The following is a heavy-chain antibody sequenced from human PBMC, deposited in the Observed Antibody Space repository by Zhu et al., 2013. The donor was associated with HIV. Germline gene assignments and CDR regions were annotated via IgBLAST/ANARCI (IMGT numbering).Heavy chain of an antibody. D-gene: IGHD3-9*01. CDR3: ARGNILTGYYRYGMDV. Sequence: QVQLVQSGAEVKKPGASVKVSCKASGYTFTSYAMHWVRQAPGQRLEWMGWINAGNGNTKYSQKFQGRVTITRDTSASTAYMELSSLRSEDTAVYYCARGNILTGYYRYGMDVWGQGTTVTVSS. J-gene: IGHJ6*02. V-gene: IGHV1-3*01. CDR2: INAGNGNT. CDR1: GYTFTSYA.